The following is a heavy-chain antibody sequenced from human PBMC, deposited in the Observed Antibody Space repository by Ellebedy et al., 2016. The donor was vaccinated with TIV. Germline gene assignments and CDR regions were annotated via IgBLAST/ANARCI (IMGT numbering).Heavy chain of an antibody. CDR1: GFDFRSFW. J-gene: IGHJ6*02. Sequence: GGSLRLXCEASGFDFRSFWMSWVRQAPGKGLEWVANINQAGSEKYYVDSVKGRFIISRDNAKNSLYLEVNSLRGEDTAVYYCARTGSDWDTYYYYYGMDVWGQGTTVTVSS. D-gene: IGHD1/OR15-1a*01. CDR3: ARTGSDWDTYYYYYGMDV. CDR2: INQAGSEK. V-gene: IGHV3-7*01.